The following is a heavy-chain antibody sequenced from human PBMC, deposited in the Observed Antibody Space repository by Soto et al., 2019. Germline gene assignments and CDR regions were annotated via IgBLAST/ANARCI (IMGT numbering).Heavy chain of an antibody. CDR1: GFTFSSYS. V-gene: IGHV3-48*02. CDR2: ISSSSTI. D-gene: IGHD3-16*01. Sequence: EVQLVESGGGLVQPGVSLRLSCAASGFTFSSYSMNWVRQAPGKGLEWVSYISSSSTIYYADSVKGRFTISRDNAKSSLYLQMNILRDEDTAVYYCARGSTWGTAWFDPWGQGTLVTVSS. J-gene: IGHJ5*02. CDR3: ARGSTWGTAWFDP.